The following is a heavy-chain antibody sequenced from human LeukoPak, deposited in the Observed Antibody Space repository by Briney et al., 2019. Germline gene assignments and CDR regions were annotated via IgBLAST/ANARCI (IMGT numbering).Heavy chain of an antibody. D-gene: IGHD4-23*01. CDR1: GFTFSSYE. J-gene: IGHJ6*02. CDR2: ISSSGSTI. Sequence: GGSLRLSCAASGFTFSSYEVNWVRQAPGKGLEWVSYISSSGSTIYYADSVKGRFTISRDNAKNSLYLQMNSLRAEDTAVYYCARDYSDYGGNSRGYGMDVWGQGTTATVSS. V-gene: IGHV3-48*03. CDR3: ARDYSDYGGNSRGYGMDV.